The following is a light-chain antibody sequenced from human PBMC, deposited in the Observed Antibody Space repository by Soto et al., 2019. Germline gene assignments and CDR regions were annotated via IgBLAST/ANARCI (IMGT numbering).Light chain of an antibody. Sequence: EIVLTQSPGTLSLSPGERATLSCRASQSVSSSYLAWYQQKPGQAPRLLNYGASSRATGIPDRFSGSESGTDFTLTISRLEPEDFAVYYCQQYGSSPYTFGQGPKLEIK. V-gene: IGKV3-20*01. CDR2: GAS. CDR1: QSVSSSY. CDR3: QQYGSSPYT. J-gene: IGKJ2*01.